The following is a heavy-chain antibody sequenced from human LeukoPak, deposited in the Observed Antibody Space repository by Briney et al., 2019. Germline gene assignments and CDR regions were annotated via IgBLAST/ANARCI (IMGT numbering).Heavy chain of an antibody. D-gene: IGHD3-16*01. CDR3: AKGGPTLITRFDY. CDR2: ISGSGANT. J-gene: IGHJ4*02. CDR1: GFTFSSYA. Sequence: PGGSLRLSCAASGFTFSSYAMSWVRQAPAKGLEWVSTISGSGANTYYADSVKGRFTISRDNSKTTLYLQMNSLRAEGTAVYYCAKGGPTLITRFDYWGQGTLVTVSS. V-gene: IGHV3-23*01.